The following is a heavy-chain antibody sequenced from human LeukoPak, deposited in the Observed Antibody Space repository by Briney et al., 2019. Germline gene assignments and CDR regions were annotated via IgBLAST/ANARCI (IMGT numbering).Heavy chain of an antibody. Sequence: GGSLRLSCAASGFTFSSYGMHWVRQAPGKGLEWVAVIWYDGSNKYYADSVKGRFTISRDNSKNTLYLQMNSLRAEDTAVYYCAKDRTTVTTFADYWGQGTLVTVPS. D-gene: IGHD4-17*01. CDR2: IWYDGSNK. V-gene: IGHV3-33*06. CDR1: GFTFSSYG. CDR3: AKDRTTVTTFADY. J-gene: IGHJ4*02.